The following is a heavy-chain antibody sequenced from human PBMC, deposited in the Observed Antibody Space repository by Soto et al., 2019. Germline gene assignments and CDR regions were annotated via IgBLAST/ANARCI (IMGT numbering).Heavy chain of an antibody. CDR1: VGTFSSYA. D-gene: IGHD2-8*01. CDR3: ASAPGCTNGVCYTGGLGNYYGMDV. J-gene: IGHJ6*02. V-gene: IGHV1-69*06. CDR2: IIPIFGTA. Sequence: SVHVSCTASVGTFSSYAISWVRQAPAQGLEGMGGIIPIFGTANSAQKFQGRVTITADKSTSTAYMELSSLRSEDTAVYYCASAPGCTNGVCYTGGLGNYYGMDVWGQGTTVTVSS.